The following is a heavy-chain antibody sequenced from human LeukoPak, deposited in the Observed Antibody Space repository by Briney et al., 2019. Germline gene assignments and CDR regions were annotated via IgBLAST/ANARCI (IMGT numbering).Heavy chain of an antibody. CDR2: INTNTGNP. CDR3: ARDPGYTDTTVYVY. V-gene: IGHV7-4-1*02. D-gene: IGHD2-2*02. Sequence: ASVKVSCKAPGYTFTSYAMNWVRQAPGQGLEWMGWINTNTGNPTCAQGFTGRFVFSLDTSVSTAYLQISSLKAEDTAVYYCARDPGYTDTTVYVYWGQGTLVTVSS. CDR1: GYTFTSYA. J-gene: IGHJ4*02.